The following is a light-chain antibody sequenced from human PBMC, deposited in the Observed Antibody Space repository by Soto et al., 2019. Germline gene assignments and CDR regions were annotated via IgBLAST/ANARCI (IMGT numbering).Light chain of an antibody. Sequence: EIVLTQSPGTLSLSPGQRATLFCRASQSLSSSYLAWYQQKPGQAPRLLIYGASSRATGVPDRFSGSGSGTDFTLTISRLEPEDFEVYYCQKYGYTFRQGTKVEIK. V-gene: IGKV3-20*01. CDR2: GAS. CDR3: QKYGYT. CDR1: QSLSSSY. J-gene: IGKJ2*01.